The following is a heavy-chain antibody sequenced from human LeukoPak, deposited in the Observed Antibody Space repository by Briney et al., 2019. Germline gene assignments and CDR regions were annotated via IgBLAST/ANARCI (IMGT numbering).Heavy chain of an antibody. CDR2: IYYSGSS. J-gene: IGHJ4*02. Sequence: PSETLSLTCTVSGGSISGGDFYWSWIRQPPGEGLEWIGYIYYSGSSYYNPSLKSRVTISVDTSKNQFSLKLSSVTAADTAVYYCARDYDILTGYYSDYWGQGTLVTVSS. D-gene: IGHD3-9*01. CDR3: ARDYDILTGYYSDY. V-gene: IGHV4-30-4*01. CDR1: GGSISGGDFY.